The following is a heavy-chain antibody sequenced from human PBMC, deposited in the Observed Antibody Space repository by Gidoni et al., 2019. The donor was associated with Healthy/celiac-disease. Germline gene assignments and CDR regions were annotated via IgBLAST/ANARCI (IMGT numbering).Heavy chain of an antibody. J-gene: IGHJ4*02. D-gene: IGHD3-22*01. CDR1: GGSISSSSYY. CDR3: ARLNSDHITMIV. CDR2: IYYSGST. V-gene: IGHV4-39*01. Sequence: QLQLQESGPGLVKPSETLSLTCTVSGGSISSSSYYWGWIRQPPGKGLEWIGSIYYSGSTYYNPSLKSRVTISVDTSKNQFSLKLSSVTAADTAVYYCARLNSDHITMIVWGQGTLVTVSS.